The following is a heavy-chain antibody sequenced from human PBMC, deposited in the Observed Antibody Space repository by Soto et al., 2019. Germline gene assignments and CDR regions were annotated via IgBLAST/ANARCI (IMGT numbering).Heavy chain of an antibody. Sequence: GESLKISCAASGFTFSSYDMHWVRQATGKGLEWVSAIGTAGDTYYPGSVKGRFTISRENAKNSLYLQMNSLRAGDTAVYYCARVRSSSFAFDIWGQGTMVTVSS. D-gene: IGHD6-13*01. V-gene: IGHV3-13*01. CDR2: IGTAGDT. J-gene: IGHJ3*02. CDR3: ARVRSSSFAFDI. CDR1: GFTFSSYD.